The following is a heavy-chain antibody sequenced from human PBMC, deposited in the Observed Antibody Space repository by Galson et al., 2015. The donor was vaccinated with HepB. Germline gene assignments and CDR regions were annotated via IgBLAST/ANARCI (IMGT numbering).Heavy chain of an antibody. J-gene: IGHJ4*02. CDR3: AKERPSQYISGWDSDY. V-gene: IGHV3-23*01. CDR1: GLTFSNQA. D-gene: IGHD6-19*01. CDR2: ISGCGGLT. Sequence: FPCAASGLTFSNQAMIWPRQAPGRGLAWVTAISGCGGLTYYVDSVKGRFTISRDTSKNTLYLQMNSLRAEDTAVYYCAKERPSQYISGWDSDYWGQGTLVTVSS.